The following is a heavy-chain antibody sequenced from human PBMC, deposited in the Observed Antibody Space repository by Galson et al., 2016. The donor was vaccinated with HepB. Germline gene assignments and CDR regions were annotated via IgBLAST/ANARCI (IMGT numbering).Heavy chain of an antibody. CDR1: GFSFTNYS. J-gene: IGHJ6*02. D-gene: IGHD3-10*01. Sequence: SLRLSCAASGFSFTNYSMNWVRQAPGKGLEWVSSISSSSNLIYYSESMKGRLTVSRDNAKNSLYLQMKSLRAEDTAVYYCARENVITKVRGLIAAYGMDVWGQGTTVTASS. V-gene: IGHV3-21*01. CDR2: ISSSSNLI. CDR3: ARENVITKVRGLIAAYGMDV.